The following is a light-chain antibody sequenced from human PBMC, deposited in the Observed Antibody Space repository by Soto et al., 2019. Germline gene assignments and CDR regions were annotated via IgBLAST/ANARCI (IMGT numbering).Light chain of an antibody. CDR3: QAWDSSTVV. CDR1: KLGDKY. Sequence: SYELTQPPSVSVSPGQTASITCSGDKLGDKYACWYQQKPGQSPVLVIYQDSKRPSGIPERFSGSNSGNTATLTIRGTQSXXXXXXYCQAWDSSTVVFGGGTK. CDR2: QDS. V-gene: IGLV3-1*01. J-gene: IGLJ2*01.